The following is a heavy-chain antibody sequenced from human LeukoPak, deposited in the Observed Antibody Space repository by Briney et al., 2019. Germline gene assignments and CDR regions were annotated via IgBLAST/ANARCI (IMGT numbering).Heavy chain of an antibody. CDR3: ARGARAGYNLDPFDY. Sequence: SETLSLTCTVSGGSMSRYYRSWIRQPPGEGLEWIGYIYYSGSTKYNPSLKSRVTISVDTSKNQFSLKLSSVTAAHTAAYYCARGARAGYNLDPFDYWGQGTLVTVSS. D-gene: IGHD5-24*01. CDR1: GGSMSRYY. V-gene: IGHV4-59*08. J-gene: IGHJ4*02. CDR2: IYYSGST.